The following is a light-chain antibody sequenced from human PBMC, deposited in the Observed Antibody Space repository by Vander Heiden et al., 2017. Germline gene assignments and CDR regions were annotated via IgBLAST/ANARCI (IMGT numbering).Light chain of an antibody. Sequence: QSALTQHASVSGSPGQSITISCTGTSSDVGSYNLVSWYQHHPGKAPKLMIYEVSKRPSGVSNRFSGSKSGNTASLTISGLQAEDEADYYCCSYAGSSTVVFGGGTKLTVL. CDR1: SSDVGSYNL. V-gene: IGLV2-23*02. J-gene: IGLJ2*01. CDR2: EVS. CDR3: CSYAGSSTVV.